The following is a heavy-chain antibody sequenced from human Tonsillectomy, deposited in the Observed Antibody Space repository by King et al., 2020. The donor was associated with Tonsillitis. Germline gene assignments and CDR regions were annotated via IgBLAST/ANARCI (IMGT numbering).Heavy chain of an antibody. CDR1: GFTFSSYG. Sequence: VQLVESGGGVVQPGRSLRLSCAASGFTFSSYGMHWVSQAPGKGLEWVAVISYDGSNKYYADSVKGRFTISRDNSKNTLYLQMNSLRAEDTAVYYCAKDPSIAARYYYYGMDVWGQGTTVTVSS. J-gene: IGHJ6*02. CDR2: ISYDGSNK. CDR3: AKDPSIAARYYYYGMDV. D-gene: IGHD6-6*01. V-gene: IGHV3-30*18.